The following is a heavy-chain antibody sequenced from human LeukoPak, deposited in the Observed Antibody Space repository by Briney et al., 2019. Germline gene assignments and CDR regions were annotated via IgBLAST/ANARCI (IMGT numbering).Heavy chain of an antibody. Sequence: PSETLSLTCAVSGGSISSSNWWSWVRQPPGKGLEWIGEIYHSGSTNYNPSLKSRVTISVDKSKNQFSLKLSSVTVADVTVDDCARDPVSRDLLYYYYGMDVWGQGTTVTVSS. V-gene: IGHV4-4*02. CDR3: ARDPVSRDLLYYYYGMDV. J-gene: IGHJ6*02. CDR1: GGSISSSNW. CDR2: IYHSGST.